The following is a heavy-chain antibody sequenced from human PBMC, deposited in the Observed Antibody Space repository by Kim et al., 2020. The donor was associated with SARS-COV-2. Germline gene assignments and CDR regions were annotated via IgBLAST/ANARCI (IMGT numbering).Heavy chain of an antibody. J-gene: IGHJ5*02. CDR2: INHSGST. CDR1: GGSFSGYY. D-gene: IGHD6-13*01. V-gene: IGHV4-34*01. CDR3: AREPERQYSSSLAGLARVARGWFDP. Sequence: SETLSLTCAVYGGSFSGYYWSWIRQPPGKGLEWIGEINHSGSTNYNPSLKSRVTISVDTSKNQFSLKLSSVTAADTAVYYCAREPERQYSSSLAGLARVARGWFDPWGQGTLVTVSS.